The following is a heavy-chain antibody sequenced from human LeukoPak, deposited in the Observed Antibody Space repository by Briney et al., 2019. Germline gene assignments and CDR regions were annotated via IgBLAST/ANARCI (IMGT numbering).Heavy chain of an antibody. D-gene: IGHD3-3*01. CDR1: GDSISSYH. CDR2: IYYTGST. J-gene: IGHJ6*02. Sequence: SEALSLTCTVSGDSISSYHWSWIRHPPGKGLEWIGHIYYTGSTNYNPSLKSRVTISLDTSKNQFSLKPSSVTAADTAVYYCTRSLGVVIHGGMDVWGQGTTVTVSS. V-gene: IGHV4-59*01. CDR3: TRSLGVVIHGGMDV.